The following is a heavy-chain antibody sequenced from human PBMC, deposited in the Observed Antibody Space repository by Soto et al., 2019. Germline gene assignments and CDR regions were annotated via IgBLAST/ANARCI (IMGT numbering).Heavy chain of an antibody. CDR3: ARMSGSYYYYYGMDV. Sequence: ASVKVSCKASGGTFSSYAISWVRQAPGQGLEWMGGIIPIFGTANYAQKFQGRVTITTDESTSTAHMELSSLRSEDTAVYYCARMSGSYYYYYGMDVWGQGTTVTVSS. CDR2: IIPIFGTA. V-gene: IGHV1-69*05. D-gene: IGHD1-26*01. J-gene: IGHJ6*02. CDR1: GGTFSSYA.